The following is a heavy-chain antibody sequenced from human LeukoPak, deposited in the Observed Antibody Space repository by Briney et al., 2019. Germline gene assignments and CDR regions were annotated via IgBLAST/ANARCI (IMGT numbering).Heavy chain of an antibody. D-gene: IGHD3-22*01. J-gene: IGHJ6*03. CDR2: ISYDGSNK. V-gene: IGHV3-30*04. Sequence: GGSLRLSCAASGFTSSSYAMHWVRQAPGKGLEWVAAISYDGSNKYYADSVKGRFTISRDNAKNSLYLQMNSLRAEDTAVYYCARRRRTDYYDSSGYYAPYYYYYMDVWGKGTTVTISS. CDR1: GFTSSSYA. CDR3: ARRRRTDYYDSSGYYAPYYYYYMDV.